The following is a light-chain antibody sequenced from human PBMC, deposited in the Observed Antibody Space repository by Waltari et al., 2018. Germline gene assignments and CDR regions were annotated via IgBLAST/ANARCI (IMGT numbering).Light chain of an antibody. CDR2: WAS. CDR3: HQYYGSPDT. Sequence: IVITHSPDSLPVSLGERATISCRASQTILQSSNNKNNLAWYQKKPGQPPRLLISWASTGESGFPGRFSASGSGTYFNLTITNLQVEDAALYYCHQYYGSPDTFGQGPRLDIK. V-gene: IGKV4-1*01. J-gene: IGKJ2*01. CDR1: QTILQSSNNKNN.